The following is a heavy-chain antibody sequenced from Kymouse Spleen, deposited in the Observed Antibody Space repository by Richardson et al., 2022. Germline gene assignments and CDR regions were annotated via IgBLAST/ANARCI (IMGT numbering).Heavy chain of an antibody. V-gene: IGHV3-74*01. Sequence: EVQLVESGGGLVQPGGSLRLSCAASGFTFSSYWMHWVRQAPGKGLVWVSRINSDGSSTSYADSVKGRFTISRDNAKNTLYLQMNSLRAEDTAVYYCAREGMVRGVIYYYYYGMDVWGQGTTVTVSS. CDR3: AREGMVRGVIYYYYYGMDV. CDR1: GFTFSSYW. D-gene: IGHD3-10*01. J-gene: IGHJ6*02. CDR2: INSDGSST.